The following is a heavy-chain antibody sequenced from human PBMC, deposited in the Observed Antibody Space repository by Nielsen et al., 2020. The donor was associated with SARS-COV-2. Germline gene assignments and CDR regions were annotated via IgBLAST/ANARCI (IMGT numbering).Heavy chain of an antibody. CDR1: GFTFSAYA. CDR3: ARSSILTGPDY. V-gene: IGHV3-21*01. D-gene: IGHD3-9*01. J-gene: IGHJ4*02. Sequence: GESLKISCAASGFTFSAYAMSWVRQAPGKGLEWVSSISSSSSYIYYADSVKGRFTISRDNAKNSLYLQMNSLRAEDTAVYYCARSSILTGPDYWGQGTLVTVSS. CDR2: ISSSSSYI.